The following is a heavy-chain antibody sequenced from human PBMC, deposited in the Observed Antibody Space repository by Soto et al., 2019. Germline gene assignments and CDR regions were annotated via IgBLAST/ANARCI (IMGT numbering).Heavy chain of an antibody. CDR2: IYYSGST. CDR1: GCSISSYY. Sequence: SETLSLTCTVSGCSISSYYWSWIRQPPGKGLEWIGYIYYSGSTNYNPSLKSRVTISVDTSKNQFSLKLSSVTAADTAVYYCARRCYGDYEYYFENWGQETLVILSS. V-gene: IGHV4-59*08. J-gene: IGHJ4*02. D-gene: IGHD4-17*01. CDR3: ARRCYGDYEYYFEN.